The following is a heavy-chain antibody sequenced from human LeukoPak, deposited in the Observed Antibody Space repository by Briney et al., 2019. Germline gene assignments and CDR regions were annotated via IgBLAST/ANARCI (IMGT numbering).Heavy chain of an antibody. D-gene: IGHD3-16*01. V-gene: IGHV3-23*01. CDR2: ISGSGGST. CDR1: GFTFSSYA. CDR3: AKRYYDYVWGGYLLN. J-gene: IGHJ4*02. Sequence: PGGSLRLSCAASGFTFSSYAMSWVRQAPGKGLEWVSAISGSGGSTYYADSVKGRFTISRDNSKNTLYLQMNSLRAEDTAVYYCAKRYYDYVWGGYLLNWGQGTLVTVSS.